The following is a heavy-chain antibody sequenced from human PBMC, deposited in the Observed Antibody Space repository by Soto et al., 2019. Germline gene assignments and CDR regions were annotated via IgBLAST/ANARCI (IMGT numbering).Heavy chain of an antibody. V-gene: IGHV4-39*01. Sequence: PSETLSLTCPVSGGSISSSSYYWGWIRQPPGKGLEWIGSIYYSGSTYYNPSLKSRVTISVDTSKNQFSLKLSSVTAADTAVYYCARHRRTYRYGSGSYSAYGMDVWGQGTTVS. CDR2: IYYSGST. CDR1: GGSISSSSYY. D-gene: IGHD3-10*01. J-gene: IGHJ6*02. CDR3: ARHRRTYRYGSGSYSAYGMDV.